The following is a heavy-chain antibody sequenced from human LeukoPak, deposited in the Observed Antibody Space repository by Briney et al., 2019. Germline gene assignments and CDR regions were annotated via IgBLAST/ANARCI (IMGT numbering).Heavy chain of an antibody. J-gene: IGHJ6*02. CDR3: ARGDVDIVATINYYYYGMDV. CDR1: GFTFSSYW. V-gene: IGHV3-74*01. CDR2: INSDGSST. D-gene: IGHD5-12*01. Sequence: GGSLRLSCAASGFTFSSYWMHWVRQAPGKGLVWVSRINSDGSSTSYADSVKGRFTISRDNAKNTLYLQMNSLRAEDTAVYYCARGDVDIVATINYYYYGMDVWGHGTTVTVSS.